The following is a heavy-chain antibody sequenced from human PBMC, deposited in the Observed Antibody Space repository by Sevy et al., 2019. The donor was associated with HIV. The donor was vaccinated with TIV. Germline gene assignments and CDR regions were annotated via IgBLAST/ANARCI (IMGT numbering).Heavy chain of an antibody. CDR2: IWYDGSNK. J-gene: IGHJ5*02. CDR1: GFTFSSYG. V-gene: IGHV3-33*01. D-gene: IGHD1-26*01. CDR3: ARDKGIVGATGWFDP. Sequence: GGSLRLSCAASGFTFSSYGMHWVRQAPGKGLEWVAGIWYDGSNKYYADSVKGRFTISRDNSKNTLYLQMNSLRAEDTAVYYCARDKGIVGATGWFDPWGQGTLVTVSS.